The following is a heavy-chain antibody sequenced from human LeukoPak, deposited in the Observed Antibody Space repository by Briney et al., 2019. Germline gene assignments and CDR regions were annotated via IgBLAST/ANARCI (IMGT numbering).Heavy chain of an antibody. J-gene: IGHJ4*02. Sequence: ASVKVSCKASGYTFTGYYMHWVRQAPGQGLEWMGWINPNSGGTNYAQKFQGRVTMTRDTSISTAYMELSRLRSDDTAVCYCARVRSAARLAPLGYWGQGTLVTVSS. CDR2: INPNSGGT. V-gene: IGHV1-2*02. CDR1: GYTFTGYY. D-gene: IGHD6-6*01. CDR3: ARVRSAARLAPLGY.